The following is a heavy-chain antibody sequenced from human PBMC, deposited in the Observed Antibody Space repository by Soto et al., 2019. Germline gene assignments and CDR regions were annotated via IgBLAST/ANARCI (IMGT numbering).Heavy chain of an antibody. CDR1: GFTFSSYG. J-gene: IGHJ4*02. CDR2: IWYDGSNK. D-gene: IGHD4-17*01. Sequence: AGGSLRLSCAASGFTFSSYGMHWVRQAPGKGLEWVAVIWYDGSNKYYADSVKGRFTISRDNSKNTLYLQMNSLRAEDTAVYYCASAGPYGLRDFDYWGQGTLVTVSS. CDR3: ASAGPYGLRDFDY. V-gene: IGHV3-33*01.